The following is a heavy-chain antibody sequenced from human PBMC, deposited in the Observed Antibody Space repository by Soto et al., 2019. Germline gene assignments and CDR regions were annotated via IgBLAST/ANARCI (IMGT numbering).Heavy chain of an antibody. V-gene: IGHV3-33*01. Sequence: WWSLRLSCSASVFTFSSYGMHWFRQAPGKGLEWVAVIWYDGSNKYYADSVKGRFTISRDNSKNTLYLQMNSLRAEDTAVYYCARDHIDKFGYGDYVDWFDPWGQGTLVTVSS. J-gene: IGHJ5*02. D-gene: IGHD4-17*01. CDR2: IWYDGSNK. CDR3: ARDHIDKFGYGDYVDWFDP. CDR1: VFTFSSYG.